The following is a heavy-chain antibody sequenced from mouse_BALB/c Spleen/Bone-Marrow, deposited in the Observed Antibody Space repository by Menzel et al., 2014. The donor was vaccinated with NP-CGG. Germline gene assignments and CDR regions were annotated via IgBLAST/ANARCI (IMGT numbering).Heavy chain of an antibody. V-gene: IGHV1S22*01. Sequence: LQQSGFELVRPGASVKLSCKASGYTFTSYWMHWVKQRPGQGLEWIGNIYPGSGSTNYDEKFKSKATLTVDTSSSTAYMQLSSLTSEDSAVYYCTRVYYYGSPWFAYWGQGTLVTVSA. CDR3: TRVYYYGSPWFAY. J-gene: IGHJ3*01. D-gene: IGHD1-1*01. CDR2: IYPGSGST. CDR1: GYTFTSYW.